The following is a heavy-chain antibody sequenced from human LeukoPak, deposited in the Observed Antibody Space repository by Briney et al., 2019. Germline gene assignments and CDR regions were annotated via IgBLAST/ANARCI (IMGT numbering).Heavy chain of an antibody. D-gene: IGHD5-24*01. CDR2: IYYSGST. CDR1: GGSISSYY. V-gene: IGHV4-59*01. CDR3: AREGGDGYNYLVG. Sequence: PSETLSLTCTVSGGSISSYYWSWIRQPPGKGLEWIGYIYYSGSTNYNPSLKSRVTISVDTSKNQFSLKLSSVTAAGTAVYYCAREGGDGYNYLVGWGQGTLVTVSS. J-gene: IGHJ4*02.